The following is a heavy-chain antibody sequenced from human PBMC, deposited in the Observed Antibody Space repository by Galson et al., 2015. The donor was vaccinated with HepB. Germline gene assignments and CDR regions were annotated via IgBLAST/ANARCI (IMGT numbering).Heavy chain of an antibody. CDR2: INHSGST. Sequence: SETLSLTCAVYGGSFSGYYWSWIRQPPGKGLEWIGEINHSGSTNYNPSLKSRVTISVDTSKNQFSLKLSSVTAADTAVYYCARRRWVAVAGVFDYWGQGTLVTVSS. J-gene: IGHJ4*02. D-gene: IGHD6-19*01. CDR1: GGSFSGYY. CDR3: ARRRWVAVAGVFDY. V-gene: IGHV4-34*01.